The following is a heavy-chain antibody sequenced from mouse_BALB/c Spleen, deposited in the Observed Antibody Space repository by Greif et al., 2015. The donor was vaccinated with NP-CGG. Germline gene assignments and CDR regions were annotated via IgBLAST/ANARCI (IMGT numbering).Heavy chain of an antibody. CDR1: GYSFTSYW. CDR3: TRSNYYGSSGNWYFDV. CDR2: IYPGNSDT. V-gene: IGHV1-5*01. Sequence: EVQLQQSGTVLARPGASVKMSCKASGYSFTSYWMHWVKQRPGQGLEWIGAIYPGNSDTSYNQKFKGKAKLTAVTSASTAYMELSSLTNEDSAVYYCTRSNYYGSSGNWYFDVWGAGTTVTVSS. J-gene: IGHJ1*01. D-gene: IGHD1-1*01.